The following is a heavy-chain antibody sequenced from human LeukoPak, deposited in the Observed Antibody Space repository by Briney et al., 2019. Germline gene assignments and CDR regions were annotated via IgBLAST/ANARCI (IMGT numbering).Heavy chain of an antibody. D-gene: IGHD6-13*01. CDR2: ISGSGGST. CDR3: AKPKGTLAARYSSSWYRRGYYYYMDV. Sequence: VVSLRLSCAASGFTFSSYAMIWVRQAPGKGLEWVSAISGSGGSTYYADSVKGRFTISRDNSKNTLYLQMNSLRAEDTAVYYCAKPKGTLAARYSSSWYRRGYYYYMDVWGKGTTVTVSS. J-gene: IGHJ6*03. V-gene: IGHV3-23*01. CDR1: GFTFSSYA.